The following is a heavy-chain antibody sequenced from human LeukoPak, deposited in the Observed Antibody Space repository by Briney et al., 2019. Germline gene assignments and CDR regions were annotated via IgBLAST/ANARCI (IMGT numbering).Heavy chain of an antibody. CDR1: GFTFSSYA. V-gene: IGHV3-30-3*01. D-gene: IGHD1-14*01. J-gene: IGHJ5*02. CDR2: ISYDGSNK. Sequence: GRSLRLSCAASGFTFSSYAMHWVRQAPSKGLEWVAVISYDGSNKYYADSVKGRFTISRDNSKNTLYLQMNSLRAEDTAVYYCARTGPTAWFDPWGQGTLVTVSS. CDR3: ARTGPTAWFDP.